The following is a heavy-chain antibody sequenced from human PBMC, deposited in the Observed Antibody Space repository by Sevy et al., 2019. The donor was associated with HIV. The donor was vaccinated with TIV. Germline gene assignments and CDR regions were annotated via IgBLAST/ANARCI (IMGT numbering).Heavy chain of an antibody. D-gene: IGHD3-3*01. J-gene: IGHJ6*02. CDR2: IYYSGST. V-gene: IGHV4-59*01. CDR3: ARAYYDFWSGHDYYYGMDV. CDR1: GGSISSYY. Sequence: SETLSLTCTVSGGSISSYYCSWIRQPPGKGLEWIGYIYYSGSTNYNPSLKSRVTISVDTSKNQFSLKLSSVTAADTAVYYCARAYYDFWSGHDYYYGMDVWGQGTTVTVSS.